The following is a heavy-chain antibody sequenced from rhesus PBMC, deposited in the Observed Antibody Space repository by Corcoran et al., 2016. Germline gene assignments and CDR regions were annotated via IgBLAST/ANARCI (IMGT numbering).Heavy chain of an antibody. CDR1: GGSISGYYY. V-gene: IGHV4-73*01. D-gene: IGHD6-43*01. J-gene: IGHJ4*01. CDR2: IDGNSART. Sequence: QVKLQQWGEGLVKPSETLSLTCAVYGGSISGYYYWSCIRQAPGTGLEWIGNIDGNSARTNNRPSRKNRVTMSKETSKNQFSLKLSSVTAADTAVYYCARVDSSSYGFLGRIFDYWGQGVLVTVSS. CDR3: ARVDSSSYGFLGRIFDY.